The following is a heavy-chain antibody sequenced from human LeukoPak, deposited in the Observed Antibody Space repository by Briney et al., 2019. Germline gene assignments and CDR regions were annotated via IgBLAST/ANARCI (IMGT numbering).Heavy chain of an antibody. J-gene: IGHJ4*02. Sequence: SQTLSMTCAVYGGSFSGYYWSLIRQPPWQGLEWIGEINHSGSTNYNPSLKSRVSISVDSSKNQFSLKLSSVTAADTAVYYCARGSDTAAGLYWGQGTLVTVSS. D-gene: IGHD6-13*01. V-gene: IGHV4-34*01. CDR2: INHSGST. CDR1: GGSFSGYY. CDR3: ARGSDTAAGLY.